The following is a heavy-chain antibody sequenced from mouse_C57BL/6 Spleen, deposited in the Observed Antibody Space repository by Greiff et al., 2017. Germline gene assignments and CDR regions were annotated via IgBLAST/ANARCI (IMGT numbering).Heavy chain of an antibody. J-gene: IGHJ2*01. Sequence: VQGVESGGGLVKPGGSLKLSCAASGFTFSSYAMSWVRQTPEKRLEWVATISDGGSYTYYPDNVKGRFTIARDNAKNNLYLQMSHLKSEDTAMYYCARDYDGYYDYWGQGTTLTVSS. CDR1: GFTFSSYA. CDR3: ARDYDGYYDY. CDR2: ISDGGSYT. V-gene: IGHV5-4*01. D-gene: IGHD2-3*01.